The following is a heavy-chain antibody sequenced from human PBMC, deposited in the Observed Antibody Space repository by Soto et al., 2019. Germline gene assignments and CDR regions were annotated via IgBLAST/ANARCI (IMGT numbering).Heavy chain of an antibody. CDR3: GKERRGSGWSVCNF. CDR1: GFTLRTYT. CDR2: ISGSGERA. D-gene: IGHD6-19*01. Sequence: GSLRLSGAASGFTLRTYTMNWVRQGPGTRLEWVADISGSGERARYADSVRSRFTISRDSSGDTLYLQMNSPRVDDTAVYYCGKERRGSGWSVCNFWGQGALVTVSS. J-gene: IGHJ4*02. V-gene: IGHV3-23*01.